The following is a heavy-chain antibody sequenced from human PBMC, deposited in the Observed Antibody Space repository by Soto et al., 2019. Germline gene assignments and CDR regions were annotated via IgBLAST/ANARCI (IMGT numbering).Heavy chain of an antibody. V-gene: IGHV4-59*08. CDR2: IYYSGST. CDR1: GGSISSYY. D-gene: IGHD3-3*01. Sequence: LSLTCTFSGGSISSYYWSWIRQPPGKGLEWIGYIYYSGSTFYNPSLESRVTISVDTSKKQFSLKLRSVPAADAAVYYCATTWASYDFWEVWDLGTTVTVSS. CDR3: ATTWASYDFWEV. J-gene: IGHJ6*02.